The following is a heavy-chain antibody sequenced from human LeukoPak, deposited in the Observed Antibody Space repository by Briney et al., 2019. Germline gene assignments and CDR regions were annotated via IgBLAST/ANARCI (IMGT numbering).Heavy chain of an antibody. CDR1: GFTVSGDY. J-gene: IGHJ4*02. Sequence: GGSLRLSCAASGFTVSGDYMSRVRQAPGKGLEWVSVIYSGGSTYYADSVKGRFTISRDTSKKTLYLQMNSLRAEDTAVYYCARRVGATDFDYWGQGTLVTVSS. D-gene: IGHD1-26*01. V-gene: IGHV3-53*01. CDR2: IYSGGST. CDR3: ARRVGATDFDY.